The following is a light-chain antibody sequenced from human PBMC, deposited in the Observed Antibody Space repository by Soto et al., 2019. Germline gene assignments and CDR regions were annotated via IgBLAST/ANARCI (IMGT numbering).Light chain of an antibody. V-gene: IGKV1-5*03. Sequence: DIQITHSPSTLSGSVGDRVTITCRASQTISSWLAWYQQKPGKAPKLLIYKASTLKSGVPSRFSGSGSGTEFTLTISSLQPDDFATYYCQHYNSYSEAFGQGTKVYIQ. J-gene: IGKJ1*01. CDR2: KAS. CDR1: QTISSW. CDR3: QHYNSYSEA.